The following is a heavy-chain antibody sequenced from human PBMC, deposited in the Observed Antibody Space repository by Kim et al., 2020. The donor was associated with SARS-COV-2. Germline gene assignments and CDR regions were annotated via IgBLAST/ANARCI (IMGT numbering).Heavy chain of an antibody. D-gene: IGHD5-12*01. J-gene: IGHJ4*02. CDR2: INHSGST. Sequence: SETLSLTCAVYGGSFSGYYWSWIRQPPGKGLEWIGEINHSGSTNYNPSLKSRVTISVDTSKNQFSLKLSSVTAADTAVYYCARGSSMVATKGFDYWGQGTLVTVSS. V-gene: IGHV4-34*01. CDR1: GGSFSGYY. CDR3: ARGSSMVATKGFDY.